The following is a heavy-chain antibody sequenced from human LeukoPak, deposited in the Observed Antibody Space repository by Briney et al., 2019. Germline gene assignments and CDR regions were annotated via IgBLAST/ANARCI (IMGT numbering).Heavy chain of an antibody. J-gene: IGHJ4*02. CDR1: GFTFSTYW. CDR3: ARDLNARDQNDLLQNYRSSWYPADY. CDR2: INNDGSST. D-gene: IGHD6-13*01. Sequence: PGGSLRLSCAASGFTFSTYWMHWVRQPPGRGLVWVSRINNDGSSTSYADSVKGRFTISGDNAKNTVYLQTNSLRAEDTALYYCARDLNARDQNDLLQNYRSSWYPADYWGQGTLVTVSS. V-gene: IGHV3-74*01.